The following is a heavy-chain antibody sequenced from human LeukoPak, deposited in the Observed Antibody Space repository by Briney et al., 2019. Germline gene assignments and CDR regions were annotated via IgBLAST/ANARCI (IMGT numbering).Heavy chain of an antibody. Sequence: PGGSLRLSCVASGFTLNTHWIHWVRQAPGKGLVWVSYIKSDGSGTNYADSVMGRFTISRDNAKNTVFLQMNSLRVEDTAVYYCVRDSSKWYFDFWGQGTLVTVSS. D-gene: IGHD6-13*01. CDR3: VRDSSKWYFDF. CDR1: GFTLNTHW. V-gene: IGHV3-74*01. J-gene: IGHJ4*02. CDR2: IKSDGSGT.